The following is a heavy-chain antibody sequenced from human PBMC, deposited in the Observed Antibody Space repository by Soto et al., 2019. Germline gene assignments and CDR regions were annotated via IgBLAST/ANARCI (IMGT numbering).Heavy chain of an antibody. CDR3: ARLHVPHAYCGGDCSKYDFYT. D-gene: IGHD2-21*02. V-gene: IGHV4-59*08. CDR2: IYYSGST. J-gene: IGHJ4*02. CDR1: GGSINSYY. Sequence: SETLSLTCTVSGGSINSYYWSWIRQPPGKGLEWIGYIYYSGSTNYNPSLKSRVAISGDTSKNQFSLNLSSVTAADTAVYYCARLHVPHAYCGGDCSKYDFYTWGQGNLVTVSS.